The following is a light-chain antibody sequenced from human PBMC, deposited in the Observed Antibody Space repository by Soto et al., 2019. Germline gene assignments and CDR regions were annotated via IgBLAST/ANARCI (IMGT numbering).Light chain of an antibody. CDR2: AAS. V-gene: IGKV1-39*01. J-gene: IGKJ4*01. CDR3: QQNYGTPLT. Sequence: DIQMTQSPSSLSASVGDRVTIGCRASRSISTDLNWYQQKPGKPPKLLIYAASNLQSGVPSRFGGGGSGTDLTLTISSPPPEDFAIYYCQQNYGTPLTFGGGTKVEI. CDR1: RSISTD.